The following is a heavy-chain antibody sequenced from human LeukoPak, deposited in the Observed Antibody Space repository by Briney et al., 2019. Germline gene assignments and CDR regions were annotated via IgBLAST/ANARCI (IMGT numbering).Heavy chain of an antibody. Sequence: WFRQAPGKGLEWVGFIRSKAYGGTTEYAASVKGRLTISRDDSKSIAYLQMNSLKTEDTAVYYCTRDVAGTVYWGQGTLVTVSS. V-gene: IGHV3-49*03. D-gene: IGHD1-14*01. CDR2: IRSKAYGGTT. J-gene: IGHJ4*02. CDR3: TRDVAGTVY.